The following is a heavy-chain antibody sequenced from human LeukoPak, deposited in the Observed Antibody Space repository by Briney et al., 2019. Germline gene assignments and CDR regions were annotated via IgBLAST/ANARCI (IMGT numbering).Heavy chain of an antibody. J-gene: IGHJ4*02. D-gene: IGHD6-13*01. CDR2: IYYSGST. CDR3: ARGRPRFSSWHLYYFDY. CDR1: GGSISSGGYY. V-gene: IGHV4-31*03. Sequence: PSQTLSLTCTVSGGSISSGGYYWSWIRQHPGKGLEWIGYIYYSGSTYYNPSLKSRVTISVDTSKNQFSLKLSSVTAADTAVYYCARGRPRFSSWHLYYFDYWGQGTLVTVSS.